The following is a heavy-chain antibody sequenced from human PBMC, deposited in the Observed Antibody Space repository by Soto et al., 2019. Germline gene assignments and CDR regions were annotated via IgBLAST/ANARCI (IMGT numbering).Heavy chain of an antibody. CDR2: IYHSGST. J-gene: IGHJ4*02. CDR3: ARGATVPTPFDY. D-gene: IGHD4-4*01. Sequence: PSETLSLTCTVSGGSISSGAYSWSWIRQPPGKGLEWIGYIYHSGSTYYIPSLRSRVTISMDRTKNQFSLHLNSVTAADTAVYYCARGATVPTPFDYWGQGTLVTVSS. V-gene: IGHV4-30-2*01. CDR1: GGSISSGAYS.